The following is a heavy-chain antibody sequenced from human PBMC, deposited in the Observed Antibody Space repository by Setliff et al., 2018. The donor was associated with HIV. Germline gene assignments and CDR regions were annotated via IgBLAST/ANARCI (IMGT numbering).Heavy chain of an antibody. CDR1: GYTFTSYY. CDR2: INASGGST. D-gene: IGHD6-13*01. CDR3: ATGSPSSSWDYHPLDY. V-gene: IGHV1-46*01. J-gene: IGHJ4*02. Sequence: ASVKVSCKASGYTFTSYYIHWVRQAPGQGLEWMGIINASGGSTTYAQKFQGRVTMTEDTATDTAYMELSSLRSEDTAVYYCATGSPSSSWDYHPLDYWGQGTLVTVSS.